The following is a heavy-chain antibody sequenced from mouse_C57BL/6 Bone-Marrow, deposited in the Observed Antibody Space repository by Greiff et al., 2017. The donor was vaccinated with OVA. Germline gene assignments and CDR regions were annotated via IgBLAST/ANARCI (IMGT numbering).Heavy chain of an antibody. Sequence: VQLKQSGAELVRPGASVKLSCTASGFNIKDDYMHWVKQRPEQGLEWIGWIDPENGDTEYASKFQGKATITADTSSNTAYLQLSSLTSEDTAVYYCTTSPFYYYGSRNVGGPWYFDVWGTGTTVTVSS. J-gene: IGHJ1*03. CDR2: IDPENGDT. CDR3: TTSPFYYYGSRNVGGPWYFDV. V-gene: IGHV14-4*01. CDR1: GFNIKDDY. D-gene: IGHD1-1*01.